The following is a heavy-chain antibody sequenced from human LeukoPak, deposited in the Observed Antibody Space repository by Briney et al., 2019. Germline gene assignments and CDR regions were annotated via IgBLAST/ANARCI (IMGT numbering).Heavy chain of an antibody. CDR3: ARRGYSNGFYYFDY. CDR1: GGSISGYY. V-gene: IGHV4-59*01. CDR2: IYYSGST. J-gene: IGHJ4*02. Sequence: SETLSLTCTVSGGSISGYYWNWIRQPPGKGLEWIGYIYYSGSTKYNPSLKSRVTILVDTSKNQFSLKVSSVTAADTAVYHCARRGYSNGFYYFDYWGQGTLVTVSS. D-gene: IGHD3-22*01.